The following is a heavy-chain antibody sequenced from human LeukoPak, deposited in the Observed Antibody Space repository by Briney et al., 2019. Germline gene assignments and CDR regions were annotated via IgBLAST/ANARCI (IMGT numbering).Heavy chain of an antibody. CDR3: ARGGSTSLKD. Sequence: PGGSLRLSCASPGLTVSTTSMSWVRQAPGKGLEWVALIYSGGSTHYADSVKGRFTISRDNANNTLYLQMNSLRAEDTAVYYCARGGSTSLKDWGQGTLVTVSS. CDR1: GLTVSTTS. D-gene: IGHD2-2*01. V-gene: IGHV3-66*01. J-gene: IGHJ4*02. CDR2: IYSGGST.